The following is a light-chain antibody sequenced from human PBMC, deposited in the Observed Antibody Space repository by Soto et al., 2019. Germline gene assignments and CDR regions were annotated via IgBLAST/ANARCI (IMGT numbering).Light chain of an antibody. Sequence: QSVLTQPASVSGSPGQSITISCTGTNSDVGGYNYVSWYQQYPGKAPKLMIYDVSNRPSGVSNRFSGSKSGNTASLTISGLQAEDEADYYCSSYTSSSTLDPYVFGTGTKVTVL. V-gene: IGLV2-14*01. CDR3: SSYTSSSTLDPYV. CDR1: NSDVGGYNY. J-gene: IGLJ1*01. CDR2: DVS.